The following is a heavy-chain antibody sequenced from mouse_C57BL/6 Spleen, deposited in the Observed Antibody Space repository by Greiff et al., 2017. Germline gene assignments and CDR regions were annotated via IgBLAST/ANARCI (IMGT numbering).Heavy chain of an antibody. J-gene: IGHJ2*01. Sequence: VQLQQSGAELARPGASVTMSCKASGYTFTSYTMHWVKQRPGQGLEWIGYINPSSGYTKYNQKFKDKATLTADKSSSTAYMQLSSLTSEDSAVYYCARALITTVFDYGGQGTTLTVSS. CDR1: GYTFTSYT. D-gene: IGHD1-1*01. CDR2: INPSSGYT. V-gene: IGHV1-4*01. CDR3: ARALITTVFDY.